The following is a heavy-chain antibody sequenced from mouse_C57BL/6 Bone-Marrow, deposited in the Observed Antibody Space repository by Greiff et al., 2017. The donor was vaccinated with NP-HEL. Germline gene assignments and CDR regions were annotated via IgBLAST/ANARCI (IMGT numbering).Heavy chain of an antibody. D-gene: IGHD1-1*01. CDR1: GFNIKDDY. CDR2: IDPANGDT. CDR3: TTITTVPPFAY. Sequence: VQLKESGAELVRPGASVKLSCTASGFNIKDDYMHWVKQRPEQGLEWIGWIDPANGDTEYASKFQGKATITADTSSNTAYLQLSSLTSEDTAVYYCTTITTVPPFAYWGQGTLVTVSA. V-gene: IGHV14-4*01. J-gene: IGHJ3*01.